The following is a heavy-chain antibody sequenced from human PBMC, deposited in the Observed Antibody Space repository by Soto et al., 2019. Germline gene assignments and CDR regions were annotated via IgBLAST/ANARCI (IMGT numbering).Heavy chain of an antibody. CDR2: IYYTVST. CDR3: ARANWYSEY. D-gene: IGHD1-1*01. Sequence: PSETLSLTCTVSGGSINNHYWSWIRQPPVNGLECIGYIYYTVSTNYGPSLKSRVTSSVDGSKGRVSLNLTSLSAADTAIYYCARANWYSEYWGQGTLVTVSS. V-gene: IGHV4-59*11. J-gene: IGHJ4*02. CDR1: GGSINNHY.